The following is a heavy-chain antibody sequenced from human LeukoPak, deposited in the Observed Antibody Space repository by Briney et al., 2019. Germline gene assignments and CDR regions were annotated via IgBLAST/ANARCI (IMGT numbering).Heavy chain of an antibody. CDR2: ISSSSSYI. CDR1: GFTFSTYS. V-gene: IGHV3-21*01. CDR3: VRIWFADWYFDL. J-gene: IGHJ2*01. Sequence: GGSLRLSCAASGFTFSTYSMDWVRQAPGKGLEWVSSISSSSSYIYYADSMKGRFTISRDNAKNSLYLQMNSLRAEDTAVYYCVRIWFADWYFDLWGRGTLVTVSS. D-gene: IGHD3-10*01.